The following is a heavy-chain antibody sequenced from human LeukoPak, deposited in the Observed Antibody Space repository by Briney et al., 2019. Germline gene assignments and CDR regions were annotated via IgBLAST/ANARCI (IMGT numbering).Heavy chain of an antibody. J-gene: IGHJ3*02. Sequence: PPEALSLTCSVSGGSFSSGTFYWSWIRQPAGKGLEWIGYIYYSGSTNYNPSLKSRVTISVDTSKNQFSLKLSSVTAADTAVYYCARVPPGYLDAFDIWAKGQWSPSLQ. CDR3: ARVPPGYLDAFDI. CDR1: GGSFSSGTFY. D-gene: IGHD6-13*01. V-gene: IGHV4-61*10. CDR2: IYYSGST.